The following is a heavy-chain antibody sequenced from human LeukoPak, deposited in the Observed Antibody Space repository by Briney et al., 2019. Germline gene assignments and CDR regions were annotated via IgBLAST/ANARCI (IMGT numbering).Heavy chain of an antibody. CDR3: ARLEASYGSYPYCFDF. D-gene: IGHD5-18*01. V-gene: IGHV4-39*01. CDR1: GGSISIVSYF. Sequence: SETRSLTCAVSGGSISIVSYFWGWIRQPPGMGLEWIGSIYYSGTTYYNPSLKSRVTISVDTSKNQFSLKLNSVTAADTAVFYCARLEASYGSYPYCFDFWGQGTLVTVSS. J-gene: IGHJ4*02. CDR2: IYYSGTT.